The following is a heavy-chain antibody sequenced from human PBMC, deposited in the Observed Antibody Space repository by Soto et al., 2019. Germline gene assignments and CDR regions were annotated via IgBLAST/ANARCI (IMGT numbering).Heavy chain of an antibody. Sequence: QVQLVQSGAEVKKPGSSVKVSCKASGGTFSSYTISWVRQAPGQGLEWMGRIIPILGIANYAQKFQGRVTITADKSTSTAYMELRSLRSEDTAVFYCAREEYYYGSGAVFDYRGQGTLVTVSS. CDR1: GGTFSSYT. CDR2: IIPILGIA. V-gene: IGHV1-69*08. CDR3: AREEYYYGSGAVFDY. D-gene: IGHD3-10*01. J-gene: IGHJ4*02.